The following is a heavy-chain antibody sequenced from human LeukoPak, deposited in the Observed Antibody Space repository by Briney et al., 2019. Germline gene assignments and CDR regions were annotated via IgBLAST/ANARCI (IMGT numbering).Heavy chain of an antibody. CDR2: ISYDGSNK. D-gene: IGHD3-22*01. J-gene: IGHJ4*02. CDR1: GFTFSSYA. CDR3: ARGFEDDSSGYYLDY. V-gene: IGHV3-30-3*01. Sequence: GGSLRLSRAASGFTFSSYAMHWVRRAPGKGLEWVAVISYDGSNKYYADSVKGRFTISRDNSKNTLYLQMNSLRAEDTAVYYCARGFEDDSSGYYLDYWGQGTLVTVSS.